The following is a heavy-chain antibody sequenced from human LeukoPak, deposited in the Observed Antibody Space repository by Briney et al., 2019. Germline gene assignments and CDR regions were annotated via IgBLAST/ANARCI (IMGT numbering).Heavy chain of an antibody. Sequence: SETLSLTCTVSGGSISSYYWSWIRQPPGKGLEWIGYIYYSGSTNYNPSLKSRVTISVDTSKNQFSLKLSSVTAADTAVYYCARDGRWGSGRYGSAFDIWGQGTMVTVSS. CDR3: ARDGRWGSGRYGSAFDI. CDR1: GGSISSYY. J-gene: IGHJ3*02. CDR2: IYYSGST. D-gene: IGHD6-19*01. V-gene: IGHV4-59*01.